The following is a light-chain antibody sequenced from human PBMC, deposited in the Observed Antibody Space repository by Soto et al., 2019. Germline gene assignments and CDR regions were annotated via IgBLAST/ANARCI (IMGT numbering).Light chain of an antibody. V-gene: IGLV2-23*01. Sequence: QSVLTQPASVSGSPGQSITISCTGTSSDVGSYNLVSWYQQHTGKAPKLMIYEGGKRPSGVSNRFSGSKSGNTASLTISGLQAEDEGDYYCCSYAGSSTGVFGGGTTLTVL. J-gene: IGLJ2*01. CDR2: EGG. CDR1: SSDVGSYNL. CDR3: CSYAGSSTGV.